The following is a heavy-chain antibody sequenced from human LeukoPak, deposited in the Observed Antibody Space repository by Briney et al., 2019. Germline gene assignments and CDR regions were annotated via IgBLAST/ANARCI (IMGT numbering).Heavy chain of an antibody. J-gene: IGHJ4*02. CDR2: IKKDGSEK. D-gene: IGHD1-26*01. Sequence: PGGSLRLSCAASGFTFSSYWMSWVRQAPGKGLEWVANIKKDGSEKYYVDSVKGRFTISRDNAKNSLYLHMNSLRAEDTAVYYCARAKWELLTDYWGQGTLVTVSS. CDR1: GFTFSSYW. CDR3: ARAKWELLTDY. V-gene: IGHV3-7*05.